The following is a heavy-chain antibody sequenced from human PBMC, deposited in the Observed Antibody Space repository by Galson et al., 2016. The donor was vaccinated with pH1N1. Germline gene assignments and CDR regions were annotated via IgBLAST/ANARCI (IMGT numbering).Heavy chain of an antibody. V-gene: IGHV3-30*02. D-gene: IGHD6-25*01. CDR3: AGSSPYFYYHMGV. Sequence: SLRLSCAVSGYMFSSYGMHWVRQAPGKGLEWVAFIRYDGSEKYYADSVKGRFTISRDNSMSTLYVQMDSLRAEDTAVYYCAGSSPYFYYHMGVWGKGTTVTVSS. J-gene: IGHJ6*03. CDR2: IRYDGSEK. CDR1: GYMFSSYG.